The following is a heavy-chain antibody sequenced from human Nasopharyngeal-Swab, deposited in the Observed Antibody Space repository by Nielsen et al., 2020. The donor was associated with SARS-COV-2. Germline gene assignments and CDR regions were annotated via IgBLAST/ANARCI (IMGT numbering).Heavy chain of an antibody. CDR3: AREVLRFLEWLLPSDAFDI. V-gene: IGHV3-48*01. CDR1: GFTFSSYS. D-gene: IGHD3-3*01. J-gene: IGHJ3*02. CDR2: ISSSSTI. Sequence: GGSLRLSCAASGFTFSSYSMNWVRQAPGKGLEWVSYISSSSTIYYADSVKGRFTISRDNAKNSLYLQMNSLRAEDTAVYYCAREVLRFLEWLLPSDAFDIWGQGTMVTVSS.